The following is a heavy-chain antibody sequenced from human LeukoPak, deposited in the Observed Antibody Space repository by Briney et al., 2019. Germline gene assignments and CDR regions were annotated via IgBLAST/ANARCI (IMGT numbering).Heavy chain of an antibody. CDR1: GGSISSGSDY. Sequence: SETLSLTCTVSGGSISSGSDYWSWIRQPAGKGLEWIGRIYTSGSTNYNPSLKSRVTISVDTSKNQFSLKLSSVTAADTAVYYCARDLGGSSGWYGDAFDIWGQGTMVTVSS. CDR3: ARDLGGSSGWYGDAFDI. D-gene: IGHD6-19*01. V-gene: IGHV4-61*02. CDR2: IYTSGST. J-gene: IGHJ3*02.